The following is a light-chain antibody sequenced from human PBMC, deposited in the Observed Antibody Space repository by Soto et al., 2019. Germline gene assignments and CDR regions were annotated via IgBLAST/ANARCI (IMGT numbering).Light chain of an antibody. CDR2: DVS. CDR3: SSYTSTNTYV. Sequence: QSARTQPASVSGSPGQSITISCTGTSSDVGGYNFVSWYQQHPGKAPQLMIYDVSERPSGVSYRFSGSKSGNTASLTISGLQAEDEADYYCSSYTSTNTYVFGTGTKVTVL. J-gene: IGLJ1*01. V-gene: IGLV2-14*01. CDR1: SSDVGGYNF.